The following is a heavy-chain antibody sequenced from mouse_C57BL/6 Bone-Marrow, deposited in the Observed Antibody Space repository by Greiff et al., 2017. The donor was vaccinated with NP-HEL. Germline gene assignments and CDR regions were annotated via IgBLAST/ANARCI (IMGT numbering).Heavy chain of an antibody. CDR3: ARHYCSNYFDF. CDR2: ISSGGSST. D-gene: IGHD1-1*01. J-gene: IGHJ2*01. Sequence: EVQGVESGGDLVKPGGSLKLSCAASGFTFSSYGMSWVRQTPDKRLEWVATISSGGSSTYYPDSVTGRFTISRDNAKNTLYLQMSSLKSEDTAMYDWARHYCSNYFDFGGQGTTLTVSS. V-gene: IGHV5-6*01. CDR1: GFTFSSYG.